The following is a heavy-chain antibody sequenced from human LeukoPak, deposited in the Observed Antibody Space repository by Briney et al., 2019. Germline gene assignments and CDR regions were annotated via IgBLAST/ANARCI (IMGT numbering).Heavy chain of an antibody. V-gene: IGHV3-53*01. Sequence: PGGSLRLSCAASGFTVSSAYMSWVRQAPGKGLEVVSVIYSGGSTYYPDSVKGRFTISRDNSKNTLYLQMNSLRAEDTAVYYCASRRITELKGAFDIWGQGTMVTVSS. CDR1: GFTVSSAY. J-gene: IGHJ3*02. D-gene: IGHD5-24*01. CDR3: ASRRITELKGAFDI. CDR2: IYSGGST.